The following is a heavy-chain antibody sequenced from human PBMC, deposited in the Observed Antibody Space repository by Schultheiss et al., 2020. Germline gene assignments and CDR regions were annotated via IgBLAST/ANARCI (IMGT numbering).Heavy chain of an antibody. CDR3: AKAGWAAMVKFGFDY. D-gene: IGHD5-18*01. CDR2: ISGSGGST. V-gene: IGHV3-23*01. CDR1: GFTFSSYA. J-gene: IGHJ4*02. Sequence: GGSLRLSCAASGFTFSSYATSWVRQAPGKGLEWVSAISGSGGSTYYADSVKGRFTISRDNSKNTLYLQMNSLRAEDTAVYYCAKAGWAAMVKFGFDYWGQGTLVTVSS.